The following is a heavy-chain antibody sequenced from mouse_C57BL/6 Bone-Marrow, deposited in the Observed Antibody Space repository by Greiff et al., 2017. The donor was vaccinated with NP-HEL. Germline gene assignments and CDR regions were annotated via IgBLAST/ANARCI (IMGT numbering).Heavy chain of an antibody. CDR2: IYPSDSET. V-gene: IGHV1-61*01. D-gene: IGHD1-1*02. CDR3: ARSGGWGY. J-gene: IGHJ2*01. Sequence: QVQLQQPGAELVRPGSSVKLSCKASGYTFTSSWMDWVKQRPGQGLEWIGNIYPSDSETHYNQKFKDKATLTVDKSSSTAYMQLSSLTSEDSAVYYCARSGGWGYWGQGTTLTVSS. CDR1: GYTFTSSW.